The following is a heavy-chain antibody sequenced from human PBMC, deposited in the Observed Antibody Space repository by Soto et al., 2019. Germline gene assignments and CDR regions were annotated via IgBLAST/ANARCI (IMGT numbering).Heavy chain of an antibody. CDR3: VRNWRYYGGDYYYGMDA. Sequence: ITLKESGPTLVKPTQTLTLTCTFSGFSLNTGGVGVGWVRQPRGKAMEWLALIYWDDDERYRPSLRSRLNITKDTNNNQVVLTMTNMDPEDTATYYCVRNWRYYGGDYYYGMDAWGQGTTGTVSS. J-gene: IGHJ6*02. CDR2: IYWDDDE. CDR1: GFSLNTGGVG. D-gene: IGHD3-10*01. V-gene: IGHV2-5*02.